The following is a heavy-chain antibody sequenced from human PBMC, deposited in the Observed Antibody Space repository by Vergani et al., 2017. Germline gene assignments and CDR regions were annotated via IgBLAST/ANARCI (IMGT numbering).Heavy chain of an antibody. J-gene: IGHJ3*02. CDR1: GFTFSSYA. CDR2: ISGSGGST. CDR3: AKSLVAGTFPSGDAFDI. D-gene: IGHD6-19*01. Sequence: EVQLVESGGGLVKPGGSLRLSCAASGFTFSSYAMSWVRQAPGKGLEWVSAISGSGGSTYYADSVKGRFTISRDNSKNTLYLQMNSLRAEDTAVYYCAKSLVAGTFPSGDAFDIWGQGTMVTVSS. V-gene: IGHV3-23*04.